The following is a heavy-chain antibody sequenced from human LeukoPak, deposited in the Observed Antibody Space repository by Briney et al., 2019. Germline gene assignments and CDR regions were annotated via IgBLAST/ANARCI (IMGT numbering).Heavy chain of an antibody. D-gene: IGHD4-23*01. V-gene: IGHV3-30*04. J-gene: IGHJ4*02. CDR1: GFTFSSYA. CDR3: ARDNPTDYGGNAFDY. Sequence: GGSLRLPCAASGFTFSSYAMHWVRQAPGKGLEWVAVISYDGSNKYYADSVKGRFTISRDNSKNTLYLQMNSLRAEDTAVYYCARDNPTDYGGNAFDYWGQGTLVTVSS. CDR2: ISYDGSNK.